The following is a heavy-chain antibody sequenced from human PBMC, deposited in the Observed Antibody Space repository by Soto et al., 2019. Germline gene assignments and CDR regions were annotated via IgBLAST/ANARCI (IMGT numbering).Heavy chain of an antibody. V-gene: IGHV4-39*01. CDR3: ARRDQRGVLRGIDS. J-gene: IGHJ4*02. D-gene: IGHD3-10*01. CDR2: ISYSGST. CDR1: GVSISSGTYY. Sequence: LQLQESGPRLVKPSETLSLTCAVSGVSISSGTYYWGWIRQPPGKGLEWIGTISYSGSTYYNPSLKSRVTRSADTSKNQFSLSLSSVPAADTAVYYWARRDQRGVLRGIDSWGQGTLVTVSS.